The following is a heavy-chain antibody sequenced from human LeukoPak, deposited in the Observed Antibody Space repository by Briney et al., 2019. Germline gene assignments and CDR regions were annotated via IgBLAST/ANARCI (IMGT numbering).Heavy chain of an antibody. CDR1: GFTLSSYR. J-gene: IGHJ4*02. CDR3: ARENYDILTGDIDY. D-gene: IGHD3-9*01. CDR2: ISSSSSTI. V-gene: IGHV3-48*01. Sequence: PGGSLRLSCAASGFTLSSYRMNWVRQAPGKGLEWVSYISSSSSTIYYADSVKGRFTISRDNAKNSLYLQMNSLRAEDTAVYYCARENYDILTGDIDYWGQGTLVTVSS.